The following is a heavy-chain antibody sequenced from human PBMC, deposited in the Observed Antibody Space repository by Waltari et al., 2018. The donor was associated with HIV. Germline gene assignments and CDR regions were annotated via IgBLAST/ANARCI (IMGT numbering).Heavy chain of an antibody. Sequence: CAASGFTFSSYSMNWVLQAPGKGLEWVSSISSSSSYIYYADSVKGRFTIPRDNAKNSLYLQMNSLRAEDTAVYYCARATNYYDSSGYEGNWYFDLWGRGTLVTVSS. D-gene: IGHD3-22*01. CDR3: ARATNYYDSSGYEGNWYFDL. V-gene: IGHV3-21*01. CDR1: GFTFSSYS. J-gene: IGHJ2*01. CDR2: ISSSSSYI.